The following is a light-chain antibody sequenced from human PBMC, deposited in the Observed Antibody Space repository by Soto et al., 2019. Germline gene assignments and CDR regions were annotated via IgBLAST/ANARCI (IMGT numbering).Light chain of an antibody. CDR3: QKYNSALFT. CDR1: QGISNY. V-gene: IGKV1-27*01. CDR2: AAS. J-gene: IGKJ4*01. Sequence: DIQMTQSPSSLSASVGDRVTITCRASQGISNYLAWYQQKPGKVPKLLIYAASTLQSGVPSRFSGSGSGTDFTITISSLQPEDVATYYCQKYNSALFTFGGGTKVEIK.